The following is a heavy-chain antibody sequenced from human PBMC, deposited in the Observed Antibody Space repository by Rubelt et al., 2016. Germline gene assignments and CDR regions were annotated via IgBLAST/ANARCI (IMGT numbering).Heavy chain of an antibody. CDR3: ASGQTSKYDFDY. J-gene: IGHJ4*01. CDR2: IYSGGPT. D-gene: IGHD1-7*01. V-gene: IGHV3-23*03. Sequence: EVQLLESGGGLVQPGGSLRLSCAASGFTFSSYAMTWVRQAPGKGLEWVSIIYSGGPTYYADSVKDRFTISRDNTKNTLSLQMKNLRAEDTAIYYCASGQTSKYDFDYWGQGNLVTVSS. CDR1: GFTFSSYA.